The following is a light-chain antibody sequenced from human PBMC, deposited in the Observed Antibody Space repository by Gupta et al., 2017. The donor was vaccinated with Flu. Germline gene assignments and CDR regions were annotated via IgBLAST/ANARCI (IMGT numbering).Light chain of an antibody. CDR1: NSNIGTEK. CDR3: AAWDASLKGVV. CDR2: SNN. J-gene: IGLJ2*01. Sequence: SVLSQPPSPSETPGQRVTISCSGSNSNIGTEKVNWYQQLPGTAPKLLIHSNNRRPSGVPDRFSASKSGTSASLAISGLQPEDEADYFCAAWDASLKGVVFGGGTKLTVL. V-gene: IGLV1-44*01.